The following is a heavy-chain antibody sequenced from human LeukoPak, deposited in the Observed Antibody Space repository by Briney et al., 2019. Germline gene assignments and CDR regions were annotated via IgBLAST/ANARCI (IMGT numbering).Heavy chain of an antibody. CDR2: ISSSTSYT. D-gene: IGHD2-2*01. V-gene: IGHV3-11*06. CDR3: AGGTYAFDI. J-gene: IGHJ3*02. Sequence: SLRLSCAASGFTFSDYYMSWISQAPGKGLEWVSYISSSTSYTNYADSVKGRFTISRDNAKNSLYLQMNSLRAEDTAVYYCAGGTYAFDIWGQGTMVTVSS. CDR1: GFTFSDYY.